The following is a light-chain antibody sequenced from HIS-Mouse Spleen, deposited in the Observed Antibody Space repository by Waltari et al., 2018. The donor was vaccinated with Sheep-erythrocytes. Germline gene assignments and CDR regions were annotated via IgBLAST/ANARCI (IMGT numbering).Light chain of an antibody. J-gene: IGLJ1*01. V-gene: IGLV2-14*03. CDR1: SSDVGGYNY. CDR2: DVS. CDR3: SSYTSSYNHV. Sequence: GSPGQSITISCTGTSSDVGGYNYVSWYQQHPGKAPKLMIYDVSNRPSGVSNRFSGSKSGNTASLTISGLQAEDEADYYCSSYTSSYNHVFATGTKVTVL.